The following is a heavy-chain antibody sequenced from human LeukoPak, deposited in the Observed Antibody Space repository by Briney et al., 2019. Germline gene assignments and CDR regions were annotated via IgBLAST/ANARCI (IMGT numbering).Heavy chain of an antibody. J-gene: IGHJ4*02. D-gene: IGHD6-13*01. CDR2: ISGYNGNT. V-gene: IGHV1-18*01. CDR3: ARDWRGYSSIVGTFDY. Sequence: ASVKVSCKASGYTFTTYNINWVRQAPGQGLEWMGWISGYNGNTNYAQKLQGRVTMTTDTSTSTAYMELRSLRSDDTAVYYCARDWRGYSSIVGTFDYWGQGTLVTVSS. CDR1: GYTFTTYN.